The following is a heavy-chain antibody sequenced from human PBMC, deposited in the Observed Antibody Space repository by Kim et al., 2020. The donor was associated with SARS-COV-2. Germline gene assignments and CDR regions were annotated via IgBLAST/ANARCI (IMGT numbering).Heavy chain of an antibody. V-gene: IGHV2-5*02. CDR2: IYWDDDK. D-gene: IGHD3-3*01. Sequence: SGPTLVKPTQTLTLTCTFSGFSLSTSGVGVGWIRQPPGKALEWLALIYWDDDKRYSPSLKSRLTITKDTSKNQVVLTMTNMDPVDTATYYCAHSEYYDFWSGYSWWAFDIWGQGTMVTVSS. CDR1: GFSLSTSGVG. CDR3: AHSEYYDFWSGYSWWAFDI. J-gene: IGHJ3*02.